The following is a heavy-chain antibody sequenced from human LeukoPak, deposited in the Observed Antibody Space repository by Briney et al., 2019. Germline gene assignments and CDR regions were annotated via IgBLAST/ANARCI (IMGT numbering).Heavy chain of an antibody. Sequence: GGSLRLSCTASGFTFGDYAMSWVRQAPGKGLEWVGFIRSKAYGGTTEYAASVKGRFTISRDDSKSIAYLQMNSLKTEDTAVYYCTRQQSVLLWFGEPGGAFDIWGQGTMVTVSS. CDR1: GFTFGDYA. V-gene: IGHV3-49*04. CDR3: TRQQSVLLWFGEPGGAFDI. CDR2: IRSKAYGGTT. D-gene: IGHD3-10*01. J-gene: IGHJ3*02.